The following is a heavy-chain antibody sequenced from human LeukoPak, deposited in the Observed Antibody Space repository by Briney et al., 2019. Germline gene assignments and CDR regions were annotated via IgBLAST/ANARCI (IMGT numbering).Heavy chain of an antibody. CDR3: ARRRYYDSTGYFD. D-gene: IGHD3-22*01. Sequence: KTSETLSLTCTISGGFISSSSYYWGWIRQPPGKGLEWIGDIYYSGSTYYRPSLKSRVSISVDTSKNQFSLILSSVTAADTALYYCARRRYYDSTGYFDWGQGTQVTVS. CDR2: IYYSGST. V-gene: IGHV4-39*01. J-gene: IGHJ1*01. CDR1: GGFISSSSYY.